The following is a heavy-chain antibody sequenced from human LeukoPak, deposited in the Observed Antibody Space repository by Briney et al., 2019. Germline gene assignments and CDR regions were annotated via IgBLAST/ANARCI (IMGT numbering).Heavy chain of an antibody. CDR2: ITRSSTST. CDR3: ARDNWNDAPGGFDP. J-gene: IGHJ5*02. CDR1: GFTFSSYS. D-gene: IGHD1-20*01. V-gene: IGHV3-21*01. Sequence: GGSLRLSCAASGFTFSSYSMNWVRQAPGKGLEWVSSITRSSTSTYYTDSVRGRFTISRDNAKNSLYRQMNSLRAEDTAVYYCARDNWNDAPGGFDPWGQGTLVTVSS.